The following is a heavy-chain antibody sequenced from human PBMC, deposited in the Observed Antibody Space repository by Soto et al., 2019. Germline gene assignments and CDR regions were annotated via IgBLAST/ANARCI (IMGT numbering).Heavy chain of an antibody. CDR3: ARGALIGSEYSSGWYWFDP. CDR1: GDSVSSNSAA. J-gene: IGHJ5*02. CDR2: TYYRSKWYN. V-gene: IGHV6-1*01. Sequence: SQTLSLTCAISGDSVSSNSAAWNWIRQSPSRGLEWLGRTYYRSKWYNDYAVSVKSRITINPDTSKNQFSLQLNFVTPEDTAVYYCARGALIGSEYSSGWYWFDPWGQGTLVTVSS. D-gene: IGHD6-19*01.